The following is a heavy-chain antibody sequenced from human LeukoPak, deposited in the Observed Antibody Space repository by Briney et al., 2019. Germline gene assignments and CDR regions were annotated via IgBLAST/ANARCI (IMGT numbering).Heavy chain of an antibody. CDR3: TRDVHDL. Sequence: QPGGSLRLSCAASGFTVSSYLMSWVRQAPGEGLEWVATVKQDGSEKFYVDSVKGRFTIFSDTAKNSLYLQMNSLRGEDTAVYYCTRDVHDLWGQGTLVTVSS. J-gene: IGHJ5*02. V-gene: IGHV3-7*01. CDR2: VKQDGSEK. CDR1: GFTVSSYL.